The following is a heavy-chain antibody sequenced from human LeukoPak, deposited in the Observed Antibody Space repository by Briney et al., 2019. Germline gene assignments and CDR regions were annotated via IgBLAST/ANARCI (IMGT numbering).Heavy chain of an antibody. CDR2: INPNSGGT. Sequence: ASVKVSCKASGYTFTGYYVHWVRQAPGQGLEWMGWINPNSGGTNYAQKFQGRVTMTRDTSISTAYMELSRLRSDDTAVYYCARRVRGTYYFDYWGQGTLVTVSS. CDR1: GYTFTGYY. D-gene: IGHD3-10*01. V-gene: IGHV1-2*02. CDR3: ARRVRGTYYFDY. J-gene: IGHJ4*02.